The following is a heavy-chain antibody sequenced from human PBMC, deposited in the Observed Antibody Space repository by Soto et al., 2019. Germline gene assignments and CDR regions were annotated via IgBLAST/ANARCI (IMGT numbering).Heavy chain of an antibody. CDR2: IXPXXXGX. Sequence: ASVKVSCKASRYIFTSYNIHLVREAPGQGLEWLGXIXPXXXGXGXXXKXXXXVTMTRDTSISTAYMELSRLRSDDTAVYYCARDSDISSWYYYFDYWGQGTLVTVSS. V-gene: IGHV1-2*02. CDR3: ARDSDISSWYYYFDY. CDR1: RYIFTSYN. J-gene: IGHJ4*02. D-gene: IGHD6-13*01.